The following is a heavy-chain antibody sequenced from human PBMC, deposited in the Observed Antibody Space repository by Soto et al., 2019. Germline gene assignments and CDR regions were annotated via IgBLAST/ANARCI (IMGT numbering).Heavy chain of an antibody. J-gene: IGHJ6*02. CDR1: GGSISSYY. Sequence: PSETLSLTCTVSGGSISSYYWSWIRQPPGKGLEWIGYIYYSGSTNYNPSLKSRVTISVDTSKNQFSLKLSSVTAADTAVYYCARDLTPEYYGSGISGMDVWGQGTTVTVSS. D-gene: IGHD3-10*01. V-gene: IGHV4-59*01. CDR2: IYYSGST. CDR3: ARDLTPEYYGSGISGMDV.